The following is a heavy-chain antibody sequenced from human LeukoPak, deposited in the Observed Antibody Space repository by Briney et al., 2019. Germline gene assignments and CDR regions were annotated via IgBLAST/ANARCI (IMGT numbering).Heavy chain of an antibody. D-gene: IGHD6-6*01. CDR2: ISSNSKST. Sequence: GGSLRLSCAASGFSISSHSMNWVRQAPGKGLEWVSSISSNSKSTYYADSVKGRLTISRDNAKNSLFLQMNSLRAEDTAVYYCAKSLAASVDWFDPWGQGTLVTVSS. V-gene: IGHV3-21*01. CDR3: AKSLAASVDWFDP. J-gene: IGHJ5*02. CDR1: GFSISSHS.